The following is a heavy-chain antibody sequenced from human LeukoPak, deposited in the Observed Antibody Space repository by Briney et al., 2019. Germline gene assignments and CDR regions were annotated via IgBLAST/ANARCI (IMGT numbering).Heavy chain of an antibody. D-gene: IGHD5-18*01. V-gene: IGHV3-33*08. Sequence: QPGGSLRLSCAASGFTFSSYGMHWVRQAPGKGLEWVAVIWYDGSNKYYADSVKGRFTISRDNSKNTLYLQMNSLRAEDTAVYYCAKGNSYGYEYYYYMDVWGKGTTVTVSS. CDR1: GFTFSSYG. J-gene: IGHJ6*03. CDR2: IWYDGSNK. CDR3: AKGNSYGYEYYYYMDV.